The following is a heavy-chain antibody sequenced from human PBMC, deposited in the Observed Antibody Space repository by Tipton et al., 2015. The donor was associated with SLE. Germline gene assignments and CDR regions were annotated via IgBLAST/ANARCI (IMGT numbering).Heavy chain of an antibody. CDR1: GDSISSGSFY. D-gene: IGHD4-23*01. V-gene: IGHV4-61*02. J-gene: IGHJ4*02. CDR2: IYSGGST. Sequence: TLSLTCTVSGDSISSGSFYWSWIRQPAGKGLKGIGRIYSGGSTDTNPSLKSRVTMSIDPAKNQFSLSLSSVTAADTAVYYCARRKGYGGYFDYWGQGTLVTVSS. CDR3: ARRKGYGGYFDY.